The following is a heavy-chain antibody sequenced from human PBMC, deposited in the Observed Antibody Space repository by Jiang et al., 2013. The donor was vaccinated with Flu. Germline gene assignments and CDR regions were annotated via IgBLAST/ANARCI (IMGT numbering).Heavy chain of an antibody. V-gene: IGHV3-30*18. J-gene: IGHJ4*02. CDR1: GFTFSSYG. D-gene: IGHD4-17*01. Sequence: QLVESGGGVVQPGRSLRLSCAASGFTFSSYGMHWVRQAPGKGLEWVAVISYDGSNKYYADSVKGRFTISRDNSKNTLYLQMNSLRAEDTAVYYCAKDRATVTTREVNLDYWGQGTLVTVSS. CDR2: ISYDGSNK. CDR3: AKDRATVTTREVNLDY.